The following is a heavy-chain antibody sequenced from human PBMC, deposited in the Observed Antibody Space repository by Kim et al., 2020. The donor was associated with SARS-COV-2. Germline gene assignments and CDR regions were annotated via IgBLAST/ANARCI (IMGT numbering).Heavy chain of an antibody. CDR2: ISGSSGTT. CDR1: GFIFSSYV. CDR3: TKGRVTMGNSGGYYDGN. D-gene: IGHD3-10*01. Sequence: GGSLRLSCAASGFIFSSYVMSWVRQAPGKGLEWVSTISGSSGTTYYTESVKGRFTISRDNSKNTLHMQMNSLRAEDTAVYYCTKGRVTMGNSGGYYDGNWGQGTLVTVSS. V-gene: IGHV3-23*01. J-gene: IGHJ4*02.